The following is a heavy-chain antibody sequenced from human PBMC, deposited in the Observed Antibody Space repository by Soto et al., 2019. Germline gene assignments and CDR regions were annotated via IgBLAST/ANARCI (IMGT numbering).Heavy chain of an antibody. D-gene: IGHD1-26*01. CDR3: GTGRSGELVIFY. CDR1: GYTFTGYY. J-gene: IGHJ4*02. Sequence: ASVKVSCKGSGYTFTGYYIHWVRQTPGQGPEWMGEISPQTGGTKYAQKYQGRVTMTRDTSITTVYMELSNLSPDDTAVYYCGTGRSGELVIFYWGQGTLVTVSS. V-gene: IGHV1-2*02. CDR2: ISPQTGGT.